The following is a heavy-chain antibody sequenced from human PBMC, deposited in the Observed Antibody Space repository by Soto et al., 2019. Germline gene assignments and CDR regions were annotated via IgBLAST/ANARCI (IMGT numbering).Heavy chain of an antibody. CDR1: GGSFSGYY. D-gene: IGHD2-2*01. CDR2: INHSGST. V-gene: IGHV4-34*01. J-gene: IGHJ6*02. CDR3: ARDSQYCSSTSCEGGMDV. Sequence: PSGTLSLTCAVYGGSFSGYYWSWIPQPPGKGLEWIGEINHSGSTNYNPSLKSRVTISVDKSKNQFSLKLSSVTAADTAVYYCARDSQYCSSTSCEGGMDVWGQGTTVTVSS.